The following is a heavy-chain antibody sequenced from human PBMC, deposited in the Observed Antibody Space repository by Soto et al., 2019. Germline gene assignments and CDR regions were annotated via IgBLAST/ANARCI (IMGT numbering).Heavy chain of an antibody. J-gene: IGHJ5*02. CDR3: ARDTICVLRGGCWFDP. CDR2: INSGNGNT. Sequence: QVQLVQSGAEVKKPGASVKVSCKASGYTFTNYGMHWVRQAPGQRLEWMGWINSGNGNTKYSQKFQGRVTITRDTSATTAYMELSSLRSEDTAVYYCARDTICVLRGGCWFDPWGQGTLVTVSS. D-gene: IGHD3-10*01. CDR1: GYTFTNYG. V-gene: IGHV1-3*01.